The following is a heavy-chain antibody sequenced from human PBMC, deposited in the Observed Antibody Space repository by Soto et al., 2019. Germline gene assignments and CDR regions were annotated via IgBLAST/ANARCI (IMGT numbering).Heavy chain of an antibody. V-gene: IGHV3-23*01. D-gene: IGHD4-4*01. CDR1: GFTFSTYP. CDR2: ISGSGIST. Sequence: LRLSCAASGFTFSTYPMSWVRQAPGKGLEWVSGISGSGISTYYTDSVKGRFTISRDNSKNTVFLQMNSLRDEDTAVYYCVKPPVITASYYYYDMDVWGQGTTVTVSS. J-gene: IGHJ6*02. CDR3: VKPPVITASYYYYDMDV.